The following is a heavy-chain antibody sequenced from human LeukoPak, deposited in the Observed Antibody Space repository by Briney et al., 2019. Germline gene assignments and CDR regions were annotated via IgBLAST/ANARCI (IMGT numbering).Heavy chain of an antibody. D-gene: IGHD6-13*01. CDR2: IYNTGNT. CDR3: ARQSGAAAGYFDY. CDR1: GGSISNFY. V-gene: IGHV4-59*08. Sequence: TSETLSLTCTVSGGSISNFYCSWIRQPPGKGLEYIGYIYNTGNTNYNPSLKGRVTMSVDTSKNQFSLKLHSVTAADTAVYYCARQSGAAAGYFDYWGQGALLTVSS. J-gene: IGHJ4*02.